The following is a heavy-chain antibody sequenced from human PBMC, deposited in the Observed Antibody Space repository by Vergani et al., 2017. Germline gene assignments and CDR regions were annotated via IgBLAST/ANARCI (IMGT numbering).Heavy chain of an antibody. Sequence: QVQLVQSGAEVKKPGSSVKVSCKASGGTFSSYAISWVRQAPGQGLEWMGGIIPIFGTANYAQKFQGRVTITADKSTSTAYMELSSLRSEDTAGYYCARNQDIVVVPAALGYNWFDPWGQGTLVTVSS. CDR2: IIPIFGTA. V-gene: IGHV1-69*06. CDR1: GGTFSSYA. CDR3: ARNQDIVVVPAALGYNWFDP. D-gene: IGHD2-2*01. J-gene: IGHJ5*02.